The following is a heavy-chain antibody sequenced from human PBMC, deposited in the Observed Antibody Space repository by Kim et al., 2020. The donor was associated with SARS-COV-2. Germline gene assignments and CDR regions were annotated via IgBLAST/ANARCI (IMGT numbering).Heavy chain of an antibody. CDR1: GFTFDDYA. D-gene: IGHD3-22*01. CDR3: AKNPPYYYDSSGYYRYYYYYMDV. Sequence: GGSLRLSCAASGFTFDDYAMHWVHQAPGKGLEWVSLISGDGGSTYYADSVKGRFTISRDNSKNSLYLQMNSLRTEDTALYYCAKNPPYYYDSSGYYRYYYYYMDVWGKGTTVTVSS. CDR2: ISGDGGST. V-gene: IGHV3-43*02. J-gene: IGHJ6*03.